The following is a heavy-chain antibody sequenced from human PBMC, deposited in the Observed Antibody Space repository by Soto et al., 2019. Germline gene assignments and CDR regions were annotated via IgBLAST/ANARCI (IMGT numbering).Heavy chain of an antibody. J-gene: IGHJ5*02. CDR3: ARDRTGTDWFDP. V-gene: IGHV1-18*04. D-gene: IGHD1-1*01. CDR2: ISAYNGNT. CDR1: GYTFTSYG. Sequence: ASVKVSCKASGYTFTSYGIGWVRQAPGQGLEWMGWISAYNGNTNYAQKLQGRVTMTTDTSTSTAYMELRSLRSDDTAVYYCARDRTGTDWFDPWGQGTLVTVSS.